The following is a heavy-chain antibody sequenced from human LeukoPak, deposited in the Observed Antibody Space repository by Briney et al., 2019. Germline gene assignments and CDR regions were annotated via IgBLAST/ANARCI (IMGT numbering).Heavy chain of an antibody. J-gene: IGHJ2*01. Sequence: GESLKISCKGSGYTFFTYWIGWGRQMPRKGLEWRGINYPGDSDTRYSPSFQGPVTIPAYKTIRTAYLQWSSLKAPDTAIYYCASPSTTVDWYFDLWGRGTLVTVSS. V-gene: IGHV5-51*01. D-gene: IGHD4-17*01. CDR2: NYPGDSDT. CDR1: GYTFFTYW. CDR3: ASPSTTVDWYFDL.